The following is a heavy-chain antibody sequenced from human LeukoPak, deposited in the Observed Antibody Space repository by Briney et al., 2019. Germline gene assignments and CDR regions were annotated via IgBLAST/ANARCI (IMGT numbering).Heavy chain of an antibody. V-gene: IGHV3-11*01. D-gene: IGHD6-13*01. CDR2: ISSSGSTI. Sequence: GGSLRLSCAAPGFTFSDYYMSWIRPAPGKGLEWVSYISSSGSTIYYADSVKGRFTISRDNAKNSLYLQMNSLRAEDTAVYYCARESIAAAGTFDYWGQGTLVTVSS. J-gene: IGHJ4*02. CDR1: GFTFSDYY. CDR3: ARESIAAAGTFDY.